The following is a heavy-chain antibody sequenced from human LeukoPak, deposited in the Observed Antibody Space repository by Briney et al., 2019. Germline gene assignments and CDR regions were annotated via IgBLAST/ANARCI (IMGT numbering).Heavy chain of an antibody. D-gene: IGHD3-10*01. V-gene: IGHV5-51*01. J-gene: IGHJ4*02. Sequence: GESLKISCKGSGHSFINYWIAWVRQMPGKGLEWMGIIHPGDSDTKYSPSFQGQVTISADKSFSTAYLQWSSLKASDIAMYYCGRHADLGAGRIDYWGPGTLVTVSS. CDR3: GRHADLGAGRIDY. CDR2: IHPGDSDT. CDR1: GHSFINYW.